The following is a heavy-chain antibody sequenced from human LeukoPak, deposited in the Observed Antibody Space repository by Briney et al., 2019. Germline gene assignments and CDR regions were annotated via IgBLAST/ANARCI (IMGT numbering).Heavy chain of an antibody. V-gene: IGHV3-23*01. CDR2: ISGSGGST. CDR3: AKDLAVAGHNWFDP. J-gene: IGHJ5*02. CDR1: GFTFSSYA. D-gene: IGHD6-19*01. Sequence: PGGSLRLSCAASGFTFSSYAMSWVRQAPGKGLEWVPAISGSGGSTYYADSVKGRFTISRDNSKNTLYLQMNSLRAEDTAVYYCAKDLAVAGHNWFDPWGQGTLVTVSS.